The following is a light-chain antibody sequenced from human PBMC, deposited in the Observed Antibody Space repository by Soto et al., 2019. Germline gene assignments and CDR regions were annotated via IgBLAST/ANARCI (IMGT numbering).Light chain of an antibody. V-gene: IGKV1-5*03. CDR1: ESISRW. CDR3: QQYKSYSPYT. CDR2: RAS. J-gene: IGKJ2*01. Sequence: DILMTQSPSTLSASVGDRVTITCRASESISRWLAWYQQKPGQAPKLLIHRASTLATGVPSRISGSGSGTDFTLTISNLQSDDFATYYCQQYKSYSPYTFGQGTK.